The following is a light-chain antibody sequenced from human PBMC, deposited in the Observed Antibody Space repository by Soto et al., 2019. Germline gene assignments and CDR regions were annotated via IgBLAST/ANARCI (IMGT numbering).Light chain of an antibody. J-gene: IGKJ4*01. Sequence: DMEMTQSPSSLSASVGDRVTITCRASQSISNYLNWYQHKPGKVPKLLIYAASSLQSGVPTRFSGSGSGTEFTLTIHSLQPEDFATYYCQQSYGTPLTFGGGTKIESK. CDR2: AAS. CDR1: QSISNY. CDR3: QQSYGTPLT. V-gene: IGKV1-39*01.